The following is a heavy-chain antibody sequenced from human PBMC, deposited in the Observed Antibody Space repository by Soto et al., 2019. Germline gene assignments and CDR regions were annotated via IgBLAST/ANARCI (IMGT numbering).Heavy chain of an antibody. CDR2: VSHTEGT. J-gene: IGHJ4*02. Sequence: SETLSLTCAVYSGSLNGDYWSWIRQPPGKGLEWIGEVSHTEGTRYSSSLKSRVTISVDTSNNQFSLTLTSLTAADTAVYYCTRGMDRAKSGYWVRGTLVIVSS. V-gene: IGHV4-34*01. CDR3: TRGMDRAKSGY. D-gene: IGHD5-18*01. CDR1: SGSLNGDY.